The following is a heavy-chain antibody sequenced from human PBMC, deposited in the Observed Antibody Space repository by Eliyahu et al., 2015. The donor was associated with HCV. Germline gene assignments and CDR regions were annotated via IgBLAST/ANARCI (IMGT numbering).Heavy chain of an antibody. V-gene: IGHV2-5*01. J-gene: IGHJ4*02. D-gene: IGHD3-10*01. CDR1: EFSLTSVGVA. CDR3: AHSSSPSGSHLSYLGF. Sequence: QITLKESGPTLVKPTQTLTLTCNFSEFSLTSVGVAVGWVRQPPGKALEWLAIIFWNDDEPLRASPKNRLSITKDTSKNQVVLTMTNMDPVDTATYYCAHSSSPSGSHLSYLGFWGQGILVTVSS. CDR2: IFWNDDE.